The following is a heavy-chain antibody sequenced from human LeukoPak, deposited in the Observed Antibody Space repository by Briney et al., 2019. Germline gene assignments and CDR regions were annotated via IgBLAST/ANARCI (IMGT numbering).Heavy chain of an antibody. Sequence: GASVKVSCKASGFTFTSSAMQWVRQARGQRLEWIGGIVVGSGNTNYAQEFQGRVTTTRDMSTSTAYMELSSLRSEDTAVYYCAASKGRDSSGYYFPFDYWGQGTLVTVSS. V-gene: IGHV1-58*02. CDR3: AASKGRDSSGYYFPFDY. D-gene: IGHD3-22*01. CDR1: GFTFTSSA. CDR2: IVVGSGNT. J-gene: IGHJ4*02.